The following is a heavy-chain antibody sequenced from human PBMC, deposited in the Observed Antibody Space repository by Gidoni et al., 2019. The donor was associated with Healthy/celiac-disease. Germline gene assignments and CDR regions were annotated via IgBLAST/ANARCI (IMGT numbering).Heavy chain of an antibody. D-gene: IGHD3-10*01. J-gene: IGHJ4*02. Sequence: QVQLVQSGAEVKKPGASVKVSCKASGYTFTGYDMHWVRQAPGQGLEWKGRINPNGGGTNYAQKFQGRVTRNRGPSIRKAYMELGMLRSDEQAVYYCARDLHYYGSGNFDYWGQGTLVTVSS. CDR1: GYTFTGYD. V-gene: IGHV1-2*06. CDR2: INPNGGGT. CDR3: ARDLHYYGSGNFDY.